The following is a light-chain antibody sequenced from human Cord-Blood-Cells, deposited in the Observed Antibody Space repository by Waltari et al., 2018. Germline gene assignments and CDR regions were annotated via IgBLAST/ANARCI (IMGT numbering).Light chain of an antibody. CDR2: EGS. V-gene: IGLV2-23*01. Sequence: QSALTQPASVSGSPGQSITISCTGTSSDVGSYNLVSWYQQHPGKAPKLMLYEGSKRPSVVSNRFSGSKSGNTASLTISGLQAEDEADYYCCSYAGSSTFYVFGTGTKVTVL. CDR1: SSDVGSYNL. J-gene: IGLJ1*01. CDR3: CSYAGSSTFYV.